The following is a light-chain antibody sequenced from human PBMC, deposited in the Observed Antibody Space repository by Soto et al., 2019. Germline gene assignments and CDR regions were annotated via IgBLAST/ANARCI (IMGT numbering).Light chain of an antibody. V-gene: IGKV1-39*01. Sequence: DIQKTQSPSSLSASVGDRVTITCRASQSISSYLNWYQQKPGKAPKLLIYAASSLQSGVPSRFSGSGSGTDFTLTISSLQPEDFATYYCQQSYSSPRWTFGQGTKVDIK. J-gene: IGKJ1*01. CDR1: QSISSY. CDR2: AAS. CDR3: QQSYSSPRWT.